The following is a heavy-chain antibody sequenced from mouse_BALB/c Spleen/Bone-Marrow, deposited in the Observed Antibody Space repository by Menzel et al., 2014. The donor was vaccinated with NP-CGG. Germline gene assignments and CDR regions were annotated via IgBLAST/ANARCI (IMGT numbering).Heavy chain of an antibody. CDR2: ISNGGGNT. V-gene: IGHV5-12-2*01. CDR3: ARHETGTGQYFDY. D-gene: IGHD4-1*01. J-gene: IGHJ2*01. CDR1: GLTFSNYN. Sequence: EVKLMESGGDLVQPGGSLKLSCAASGLTFSNYNISWVRQTPEKRLERVAYISNGGGNTYYPDTVKGRFTISRDNAKNTLYLQRTSLKSEDTAIYYCARHETGTGQYFDYWGQGTTLTVSS.